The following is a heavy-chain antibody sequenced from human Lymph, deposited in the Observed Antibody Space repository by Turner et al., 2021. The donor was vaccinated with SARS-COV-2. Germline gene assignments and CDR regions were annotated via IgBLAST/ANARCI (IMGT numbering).Heavy chain of an antibody. CDR2: IIPIFGTT. V-gene: IGHV1-69*01. Sequence: QVQLVQSGAEVKRPGSSVQVSCKASGGTFSSYAISWVRQAPGKGLEWMGGIIPIFGTTNYAQKFQGRVTITADESTSTSYMELSSLKSADTAVYYCARNLGYDSSGFYYDYWGQGSLVTVSS. CDR1: GGTFSSYA. D-gene: IGHD3-22*01. J-gene: IGHJ4*02. CDR3: ARNLGYDSSGFYYDY.